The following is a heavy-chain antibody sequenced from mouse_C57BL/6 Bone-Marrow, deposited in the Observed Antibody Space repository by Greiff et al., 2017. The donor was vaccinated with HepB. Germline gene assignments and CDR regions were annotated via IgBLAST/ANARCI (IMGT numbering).Heavy chain of an antibody. CDR3: TTVYYYGSSPSY. CDR2: IDPENGDT. Sequence: EVQLQQSGAELVRPGASVKLSCTASGFNIKDDYMHWVKQRPEQGLEWIGWIDPENGDTEYASKFQGKATITADTSSNTAYLQLSSLTSEDTAVYSGTTVYYYGSSPSYGGQGTTLTVPT. V-gene: IGHV14-4*01. CDR1: GFNIKDDY. D-gene: IGHD1-1*01. J-gene: IGHJ2*01.